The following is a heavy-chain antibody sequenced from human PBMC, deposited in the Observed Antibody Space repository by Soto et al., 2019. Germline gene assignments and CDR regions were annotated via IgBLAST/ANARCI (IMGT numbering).Heavy chain of an antibody. CDR2: ISSGSAFI. V-gene: IGHV3-21*01. CDR1: SFSMYS. J-gene: IGHJ5*02. Sequence: EVQVVESGGGLVKPGGSLRLSCNFSFSMYSMDWVRQAPGKGLEWVASISSGSAFIKYADSVKGRFTISRDNAKNSVSLQMDSLRVEDTAMYYCTRDQGVSDYSWFDPWGRGTLVTVSS. CDR3: TRDQGVSDYSWFDP. D-gene: IGHD4-4*01.